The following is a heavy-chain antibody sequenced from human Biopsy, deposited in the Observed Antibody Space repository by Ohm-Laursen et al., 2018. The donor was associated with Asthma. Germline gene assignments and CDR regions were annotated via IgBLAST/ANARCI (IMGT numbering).Heavy chain of an antibody. CDR1: GGSFSNFA. D-gene: IGHD3-22*01. CDR3: ARSYDTDSYPVLVLDY. V-gene: IGHV1-69*04. Sequence: SSVKVSCKASGGSFSNFAFSWVRQAPGHGLEWMGTILTKFDITSYAEKFQVRVTITADKSTSTTYMELSRLRSEDTAVYYCARSYDTDSYPVLVLDYWGQGPLVTVSS. J-gene: IGHJ4*02. CDR2: ILTKFDIT.